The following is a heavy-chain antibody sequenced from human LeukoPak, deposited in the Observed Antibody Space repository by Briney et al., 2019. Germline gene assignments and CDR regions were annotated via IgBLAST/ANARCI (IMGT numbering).Heavy chain of an antibody. D-gene: IGHD3-10*02. Sequence: GGSLRLSCAASGFTFSSYSMNWVRQAPGKGLEWVASISGDTAYIDYSDSLDGRFIITRDNAKSSLFLQMNTLRAEDTAIYYCAKDPNVRSITPYYFDSWGQGTQVIVSS. CDR1: GFTFSSYS. CDR2: ISGDTAYI. CDR3: AKDPNVRSITPYYFDS. J-gene: IGHJ4*02. V-gene: IGHV3-21*01.